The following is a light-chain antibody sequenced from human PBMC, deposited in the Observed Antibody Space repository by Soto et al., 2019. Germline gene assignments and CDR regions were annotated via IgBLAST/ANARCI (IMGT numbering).Light chain of an antibody. CDR3: QQYNTLST. CDR1: QSISTW. CDR2: DAS. J-gene: IGKJ1*01. V-gene: IGKV1-5*01. Sequence: IQMTQSPSTLSGSVGDRVTMTFRASQSISTWLAWYQQKPGKAPKLLIFDASTLQSGVPSRFSGSGSGTEFTLTISSMQPDDFATYYCQQYNTLSTFGQGTKVDIK.